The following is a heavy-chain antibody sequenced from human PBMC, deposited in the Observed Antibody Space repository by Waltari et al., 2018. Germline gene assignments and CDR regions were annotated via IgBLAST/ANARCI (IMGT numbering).Heavy chain of an antibody. Sequence: QVQLQESGPGLVKPSETLSLTCTVSGGSISSHYWSWIRQPPGKGLEWIGYIYYSGSTNYKSSLKSRVTISVDTSKNQFSLKLSSVTAADTAVYYCARVTPWEGGMDVWGQGTTVTVSS. D-gene: IGHD1-26*01. V-gene: IGHV4-59*11. CDR3: ARVTPWEGGMDV. J-gene: IGHJ6*02. CDR1: GGSISSHY. CDR2: IYYSGST.